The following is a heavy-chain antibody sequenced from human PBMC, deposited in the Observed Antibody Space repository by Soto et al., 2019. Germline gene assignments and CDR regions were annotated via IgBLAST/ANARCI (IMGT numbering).Heavy chain of an antibody. D-gene: IGHD3-22*01. V-gene: IGHV1-69*02. J-gene: IGHJ5*01. CDR3: ARGPPSYYDSSGYYSIVIES. CDR2: IIPILGIA. CDR1: GGTFISYT. Sequence: SVKVSCKASGGTFISYTISWVRQAPGQGLEWMGRIIPILGIANYAQKFQGRVTITADKSTSTAYMELSSLRSDDTAVYYCARGPPSYYDSSGYYSIVIESWGQ.